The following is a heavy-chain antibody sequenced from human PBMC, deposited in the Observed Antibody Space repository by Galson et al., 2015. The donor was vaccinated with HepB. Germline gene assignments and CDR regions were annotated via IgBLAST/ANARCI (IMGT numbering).Heavy chain of an antibody. CDR3: ATDQNYYGSGNYYNPEY. V-gene: IGHV3-33*01. Sequence: SLRLSCAASRFTFSTYGMHWVRQAPGKGLEWVAVIRYDGSDKDYADSVKGRFTISRDNSKNTVSLQMNSLKVEDTAVYYCATDQNYYGSGNYYNPEYWGQGTLVT. J-gene: IGHJ4*02. CDR2: IRYDGSDK. CDR1: RFTFSTYG. D-gene: IGHD3-10*01.